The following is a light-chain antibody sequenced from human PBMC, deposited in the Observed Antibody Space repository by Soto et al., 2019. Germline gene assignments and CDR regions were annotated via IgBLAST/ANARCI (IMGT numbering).Light chain of an antibody. V-gene: IGKV1-39*01. CDR2: AAS. J-gene: IGKJ1*01. Sequence: DIQMTQSPSTLSASVGDRVSINCRASQSISTHLSWYQQKPGKAPKLLIHAASSLQSWVPSRFTGSGSGTDFTLTISSLQPEDFATYYCQQSYTSWWTFGQGTKVDIK. CDR3: QQSYTSWWT. CDR1: QSISTH.